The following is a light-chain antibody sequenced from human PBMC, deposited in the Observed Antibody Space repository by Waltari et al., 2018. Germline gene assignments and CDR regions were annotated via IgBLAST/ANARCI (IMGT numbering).Light chain of an antibody. J-gene: IGKJ4*01. CDR3: QQSSILPLT. CDR2: DTS. Sequence: VLTQSPATLSLSAGERATLSCRASQSVFNYLAWYQQNRGQAPRLLIYDTSRRATGIPARFSGGGSGTYFTLTISNLEADDFALYYCQQSSILPLTFGGGTKVEIK. V-gene: IGKV3-11*01. CDR1: QSVFNY.